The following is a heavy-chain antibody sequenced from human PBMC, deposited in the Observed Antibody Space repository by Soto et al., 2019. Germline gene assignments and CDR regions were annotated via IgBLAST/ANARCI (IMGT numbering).Heavy chain of an antibody. D-gene: IGHD3-10*02. J-gene: IGHJ2*01. CDR3: ARVSFFFSSRRRHTRCSLGLGIPVNRSSDL. CDR2: ISYDGSNN. V-gene: IGHV3-30-3*01. Sequence: GNGLEWVAVISYDGSNNYYADSVQGRFTISRDKSKNTLYLQMNSRRAEDTAVYYCARVSFFFSSRRRHTRCSLGLGIPVNRSSDL.